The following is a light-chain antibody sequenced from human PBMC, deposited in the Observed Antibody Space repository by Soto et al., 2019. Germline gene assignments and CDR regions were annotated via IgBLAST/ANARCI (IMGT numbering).Light chain of an antibody. Sequence: EMVLTQSPGTLSLSPGERATLSCRASQSVRSSYLAWYQQKPGQAPWLLIYGASSRATGIPDRFSGSGSGADFTLTISRLEPEEFAVYYCQQYGSSPQTFGQGTRVEIK. J-gene: IGKJ1*01. CDR3: QQYGSSPQT. CDR2: GAS. CDR1: QSVRSSY. V-gene: IGKV3-20*01.